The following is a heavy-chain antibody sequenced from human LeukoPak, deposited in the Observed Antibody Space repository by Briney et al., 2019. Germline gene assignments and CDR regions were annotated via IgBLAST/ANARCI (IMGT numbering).Heavy chain of an antibody. D-gene: IGHD3-22*01. CDR1: GYSFTSYW. CDR3: ARHYYYDSSGYYDCFDY. J-gene: IGHJ4*02. CDR2: IYPGDSDT. V-gene: IGHV5-51*01. Sequence: GESLKISCKGSGYSFTSYWIGWVRQMPGKGLEWMGIIYPGDSDTRYSPSFQGQVTISVDKSISTAYLQWSSLKASDTAMYYCARHYYYDSSGYYDCFDYWGQGTLVTVSS.